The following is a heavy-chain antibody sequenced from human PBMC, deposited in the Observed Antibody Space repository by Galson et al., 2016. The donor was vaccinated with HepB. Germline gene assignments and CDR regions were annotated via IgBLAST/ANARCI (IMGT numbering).Heavy chain of an antibody. D-gene: IGHD2-2*01. CDR1: GGSISSGSYY. V-gene: IGHV4-31*03. CDR2: VYYTGTT. J-gene: IGHJ3*02. CDR3: AREVQYCSGSSCTFAFGI. Sequence: TLSLTCTVSGGSISSGSYYWNWIRQHPGKGLEYIGYVYYTGTTYYNPSLKSRVTISVDTSKNQFSLKLNSVAAADTAVYHCAREVQYCSGSSCTFAFGIWGQGTMVTVSS.